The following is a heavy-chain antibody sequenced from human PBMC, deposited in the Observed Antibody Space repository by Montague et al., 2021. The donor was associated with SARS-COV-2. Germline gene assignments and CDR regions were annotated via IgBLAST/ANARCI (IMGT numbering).Heavy chain of an antibody. V-gene: IGHV3-9*01. CDR3: AKDHYASGEMGFFDL. Sequence: SLRLSCAASGFTFYDSAMYWVRQAPGKGLEWVSGINWNSGSVDYADSVKGRFTISRDNTKNSLFLQMNSLRTEDTALYYCAKDHYASGEMGFFDLWGRGTLVTVSS. D-gene: IGHD3-16*01. J-gene: IGHJ2*01. CDR2: INWNSGSV. CDR1: GFTFYDSA.